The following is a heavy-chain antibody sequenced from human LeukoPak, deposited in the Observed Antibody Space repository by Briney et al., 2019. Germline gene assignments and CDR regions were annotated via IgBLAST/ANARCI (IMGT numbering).Heavy chain of an antibody. CDR2: ISSDGSTK. D-gene: IGHD2-15*01. Sequence: GRSLRLSCAASGFTFSTYAMHWVRQAPGKGLEWVAVISSDGSTKYYADSVKGRFTISRDNSKNTLYLQMNSLRPEDTAVYMAATLIAYWGQGSLVTVSS. CDR3: ATLIAY. CDR1: GFTFSTYA. V-gene: IGHV3-30-3*01. J-gene: IGHJ4*02.